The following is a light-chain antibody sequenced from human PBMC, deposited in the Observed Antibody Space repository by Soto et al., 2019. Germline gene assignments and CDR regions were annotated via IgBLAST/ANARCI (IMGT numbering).Light chain of an antibody. Sequence: EIVLTQSPATLSSFPCDRVTLSCRASQYINTRLAWYQHRPGQAPRLLIYGASTRATGIPARFSGSGSGTEFTLTISSLEPEDFAVYYCQHRMNWPLTFGQGTRLEIK. CDR1: QYINTR. V-gene: IGKV3-11*01. CDR3: QHRMNWPLT. CDR2: GAS. J-gene: IGKJ5*01.